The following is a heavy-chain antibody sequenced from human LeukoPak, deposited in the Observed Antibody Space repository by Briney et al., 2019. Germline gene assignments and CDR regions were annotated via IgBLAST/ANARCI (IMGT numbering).Heavy chain of an antibody. CDR1: GFTFSSFT. J-gene: IGHJ4*02. D-gene: IGHD1-26*01. CDR2: ISSSSSYI. CDR3: VGEWEQLR. V-gene: IGHV3-21*01. Sequence: GGSLRLSCAASGFTFSSFTLNWVRQAPGKGLEWVSSISSSSSYIYYADSLKGRFTISRDNAKNSLYLHMNSLRVEDTAVYYCVGEWEQLRWGQGTLVTVSS.